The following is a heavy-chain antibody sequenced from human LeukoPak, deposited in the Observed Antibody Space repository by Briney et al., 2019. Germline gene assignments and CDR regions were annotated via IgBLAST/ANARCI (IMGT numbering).Heavy chain of an antibody. D-gene: IGHD3/OR15-3a*01. V-gene: IGHV1-69*13. J-gene: IGHJ4*02. Sequence: SVKVSCKASGYTFTSCAISWVRQAPGQGLEWMGGIIPIFGTANYAQKFQGRVTITADESTSTAYMELSSLRSEDTAVYYCARGLGTGYYEVGYWGQGTLVTVSS. CDR2: IIPIFGTA. CDR1: GYTFTSCA. CDR3: ARGLGTGYYEVGY.